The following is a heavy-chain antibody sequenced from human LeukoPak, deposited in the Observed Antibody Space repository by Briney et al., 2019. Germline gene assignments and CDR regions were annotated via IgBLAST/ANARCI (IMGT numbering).Heavy chain of an antibody. CDR2: INPNSGVT. CDR1: GYTFTGYY. CDR3: ATGYYYDSSGYYGY. J-gene: IGHJ4*02. D-gene: IGHD3-22*01. Sequence: ASVKVSCKASGYTFTGYYLHWVRQAPGQGLEWMAWINPNSGVTNYAQKFQGRVTMTRDTSTDTAYMELSSLRSEDTAVYYCATGYYYDSSGYYGYWGQGTLVTASS. V-gene: IGHV1-2*02.